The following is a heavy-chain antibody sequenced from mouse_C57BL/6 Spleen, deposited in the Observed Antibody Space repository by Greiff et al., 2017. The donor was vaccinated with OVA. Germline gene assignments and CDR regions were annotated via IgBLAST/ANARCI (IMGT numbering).Heavy chain of an antibody. Sequence: QVQLQQPGAELVKPGASVKMSCKASGYTFTSYWITWVKQRPGQGLEWIGDIYPGSGSTNYNEKFKSKATLTVDTSSSTAYMQLSSLTSEDSAVYYCARGGGTTVVFDYWGQGTTLTVSS. CDR2: IYPGSGST. CDR3: ARGGGTTVVFDY. V-gene: IGHV1-55*01. J-gene: IGHJ2*01. D-gene: IGHD1-1*01. CDR1: GYTFTSYW.